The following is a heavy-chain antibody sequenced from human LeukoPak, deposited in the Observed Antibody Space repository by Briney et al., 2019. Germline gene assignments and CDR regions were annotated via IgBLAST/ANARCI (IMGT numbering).Heavy chain of an antibody. V-gene: IGHV4-38-2*02. CDR3: ARVVRVRGGDVNWFDP. J-gene: IGHJ5*02. CDR1: GYSISSGYH. D-gene: IGHD2-21*02. CDR2: IYYRGST. Sequence: SETLSLTCTVSGYSISSGYHWGWIRQLPGKGLEWIGYIYYRGSTYYNPSLKSRVTISVDTSKNQFSLKLSSVTAADTAVYYCARVVRVRGGDVNWFDPWGQGTLVTVSS.